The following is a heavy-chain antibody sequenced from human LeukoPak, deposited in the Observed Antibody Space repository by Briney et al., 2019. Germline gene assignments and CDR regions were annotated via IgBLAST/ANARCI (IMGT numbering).Heavy chain of an antibody. D-gene: IGHD5-12*01. CDR3: AKESDSGYHSEGPKT. CDR2: VRNDGSNE. J-gene: IGHJ5*02. V-gene: IGHV3-30*02. CDR1: GFVLSDYG. Sequence: GGSLRLSCTASGFVLSDYGMHWVRQAPGKGLEWAAFVRNDGSNEYYVGSVKGRFTISRDKSKNTLYLQMNSLRAEDTAVYSCAKESDSGYHSEGPKTWGLGTLVTVSS.